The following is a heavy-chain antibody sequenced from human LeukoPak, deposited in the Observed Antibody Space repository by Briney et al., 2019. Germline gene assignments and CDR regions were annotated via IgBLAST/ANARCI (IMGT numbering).Heavy chain of an antibody. CDR3: ARVGATLSGAFDI. D-gene: IGHD1-26*01. CDR2: INHSGST. Sequence: SETLSLTCAAYGGSFSGYYWSWIRQPPGKGLEWIGEINHSGSTNYNPSLKSRVTISVDTSKNQFSLKLSSVTAADTAVYYCARVGATLSGAFDIWGQGTMVTVSS. V-gene: IGHV4-34*01. J-gene: IGHJ3*02. CDR1: GGSFSGYY.